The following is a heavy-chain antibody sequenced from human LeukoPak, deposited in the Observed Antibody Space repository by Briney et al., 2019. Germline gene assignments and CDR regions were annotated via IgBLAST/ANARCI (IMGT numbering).Heavy chain of an antibody. CDR1: GYTFTSYG. Sequence: ASVKVSCKASGYTFTSYGISWVRQAPGQGLEWMGWISAYNGNTNYAQKLQGRVTMTTDTSTSTAYMELRSLRSDDTAVYYCARSPRGAAAGTANQHWGQGTLVTVSS. CDR3: ARSPRGAAAGTANQH. CDR2: ISAYNGNT. J-gene: IGHJ1*01. D-gene: IGHD6-13*01. V-gene: IGHV1-18*01.